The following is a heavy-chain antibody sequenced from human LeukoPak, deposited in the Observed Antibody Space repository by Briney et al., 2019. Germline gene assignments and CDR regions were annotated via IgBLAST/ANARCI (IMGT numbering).Heavy chain of an antibody. D-gene: IGHD1-1*01. CDR3: ARDWDSRNDYFDP. Sequence: GASVKVSGKASGYTFTSYGISWVRQAPGQGLEWMGWTSAHNDDTNYAENLQGRLTMTTDISTSTAYMELPSLRSDATAVYYCARDWDSRNDYFDPWGQGTLVIVSS. CDR2: TSAHNDDT. CDR1: GYTFTSYG. V-gene: IGHV1-18*01. J-gene: IGHJ4*02.